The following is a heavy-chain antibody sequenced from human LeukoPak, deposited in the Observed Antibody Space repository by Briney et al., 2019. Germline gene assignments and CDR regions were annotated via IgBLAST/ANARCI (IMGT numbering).Heavy chain of an antibody. V-gene: IGHV1-8*01. CDR2: MNPNSGNT. J-gene: IGHJ5*02. CDR3: ARGGDSSSLDFPVPDNWFDP. D-gene: IGHD6-6*01. Sequence: ASVKVSCKASGYTFTSYDINWVRQATGQGLEWMGWMNPNSGNTGYAQKFQGRVTMTRNTSISTAYMELSSLRPEDTAVYDCARGGDSSSLDFPVPDNWFDPWGQGTLVTVSS. CDR1: GYTFTSYD.